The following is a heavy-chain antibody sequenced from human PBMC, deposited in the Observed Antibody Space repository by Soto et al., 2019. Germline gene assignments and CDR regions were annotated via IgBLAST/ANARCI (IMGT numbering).Heavy chain of an antibody. V-gene: IGHV3-48*02. CDR1: GFTFSSYS. J-gene: IGHJ6*02. CDR2: ISSSSSTI. CDR3: AREGYSSSSGGGTYYYYYGMDV. D-gene: IGHD6-6*01. Sequence: PGGSLRLSCAASGFTFSSYSMNWVRQAPGKGLEWVSYISSSSSTIYYADSVKGRFTISRDNAKNSLYLQMNSLRDEDTAVYYCAREGYSSSSGGGTYYYYYGMDVWGQGTTVTVSS.